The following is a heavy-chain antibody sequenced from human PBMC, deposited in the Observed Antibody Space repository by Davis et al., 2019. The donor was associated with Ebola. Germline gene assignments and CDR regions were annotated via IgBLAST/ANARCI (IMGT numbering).Heavy chain of an antibody. CDR1: GASFRSLY. D-gene: IGHD6-6*01. V-gene: IGHV4-59*11. Sequence: MPSATLSLPCTLSGASFRSLYWSWIRQPPGKGLEWIGYIYYTGSTNYNPSLKSRVTMSMDTSKNQFSLKLSSVTAADTAVYYCARGQLVGDYWGQGTLVTVSS. CDR2: IYYTGST. CDR3: ARGQLVGDY. J-gene: IGHJ4*02.